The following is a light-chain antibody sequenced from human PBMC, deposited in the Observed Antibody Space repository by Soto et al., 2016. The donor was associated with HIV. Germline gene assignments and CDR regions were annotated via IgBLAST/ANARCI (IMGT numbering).Light chain of an antibody. V-gene: IGKV1-16*02. Sequence: DIQMTQSPSSLSASVGDRVTITCRASQSISNYLNWYQQKPGKAPKLLIYAASSLQSGVPSKFSGSGSGTDFTLTISSLQPDDFATYYCQQYNTLPWTFGPGTKV. CDR1: QSISNY. CDR3: QQYNTLPWT. CDR2: AAS. J-gene: IGKJ1*01.